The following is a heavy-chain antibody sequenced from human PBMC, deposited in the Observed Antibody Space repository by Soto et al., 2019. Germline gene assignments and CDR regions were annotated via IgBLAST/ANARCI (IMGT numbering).Heavy chain of an antibody. V-gene: IGHV1-2*02. CDR1: GYPLTDFY. Sequence: QVQLVQSGAEVKKPGASVTVSCKTSGYPLTDFYIHWVRQAPGQGLEWMAWINPHTGDTNTALKFQGRVTMTRDTFINTAFMELTRLSAGDTAVYYCAGEGGAAPGARREWYLDLWGRGTLVSVSS. CDR3: AGEGGAAPGARREWYLDL. D-gene: IGHD6-25*01. CDR2: INPHTGDT. J-gene: IGHJ2*01.